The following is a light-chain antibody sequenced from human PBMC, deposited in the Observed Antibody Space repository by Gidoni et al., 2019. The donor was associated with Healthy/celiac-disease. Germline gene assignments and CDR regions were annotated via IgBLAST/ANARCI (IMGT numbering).Light chain of an antibody. J-gene: IGKJ1*01. CDR3: QQSYSTPHT. Sequence: DIQMTQSPSSLSASVGDRVTITCRASQSISSYLNWYQQKPGKAPKLLIYAASSLQSGVPSRFSGSGSGTDFTLTISSLQPEDFATYYCQQSYSTPHTFXRXTKVEIK. CDR2: AAS. CDR1: QSISSY. V-gene: IGKV1-39*01.